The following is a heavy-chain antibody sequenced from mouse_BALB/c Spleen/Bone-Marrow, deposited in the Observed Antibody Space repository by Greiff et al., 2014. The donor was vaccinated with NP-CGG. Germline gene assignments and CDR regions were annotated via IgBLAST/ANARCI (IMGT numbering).Heavy chain of an antibody. J-gene: IGHJ2*01. V-gene: IGHV5-12*02. D-gene: IGHD1-1*01. Sequence: DVKLVESGGGIVQPGGSLKLSCVISGFSFSDYYMYWVRQTPEKRLEWVAYISDSGGSTYYPDTVKGRFTISRDNAKNTLYLQMSRLKSEDTAMYYYARLGDYSYFDYWGQGTTLTVSS. CDR3: ARLGDYSYFDY. CDR1: GFSFSDYY. CDR2: ISDSGGST.